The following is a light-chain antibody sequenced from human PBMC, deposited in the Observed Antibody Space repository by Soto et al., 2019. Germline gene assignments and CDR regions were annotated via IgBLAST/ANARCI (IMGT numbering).Light chain of an antibody. CDR2: DVS. Sequence: SALTQPSPLFWCPWPSVTISRTGTSRDVGAYNYDSWYQQYPGEAPKVIIYDVSHRPAGVSNRFSGSKSGNTASLTISGLQTQDEADYYCSSYTSATTYVFGTGTKVTV. V-gene: IGLV2-14*01. CDR3: SSYTSATTYV. CDR1: SRDVGAYNY. J-gene: IGLJ1*01.